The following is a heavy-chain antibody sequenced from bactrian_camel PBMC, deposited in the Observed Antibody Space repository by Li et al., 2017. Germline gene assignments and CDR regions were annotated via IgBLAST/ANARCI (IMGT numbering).Heavy chain of an antibody. CDR3: AASRRFRNGCSIRDDPY. D-gene: IGHD1*01. CDR1: GDTYSRAC. J-gene: IGHJ4*01. V-gene: IGHV3S53*01. CDR2: IDSDGST. Sequence: VQLVESGGGSVEAGGSLRLSCAATGDTYSRACMAWFRQGPGKQREGVAAIDSDGSTSYADSVKGRFTISKDNTNNALYLQMSNLKPEDSAMYYCAASRRFRNGCSIRDDPYWGQGTQVTVS.